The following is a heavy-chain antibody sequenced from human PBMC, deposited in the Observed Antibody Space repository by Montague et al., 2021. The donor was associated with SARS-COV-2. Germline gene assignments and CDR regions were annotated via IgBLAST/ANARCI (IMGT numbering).Heavy chain of an antibody. V-gene: IGHV4-39*07. J-gene: IGHJ6*02. CDR2: IYYSGST. CDR3: ARVGRQQLVRLSGMDV. Sequence: ETLSFTCTVSGRSISSSSYYWGWIRQPPGKGLEWIGSIYYSGSTYYNPSLKSRVTISVDTSKNQFSLKLSSVTAADTAVYYCARVGRQQLVRLSGMDVRGQGTTVTVSS. D-gene: IGHD6-13*01. CDR1: GRSISSSSYY.